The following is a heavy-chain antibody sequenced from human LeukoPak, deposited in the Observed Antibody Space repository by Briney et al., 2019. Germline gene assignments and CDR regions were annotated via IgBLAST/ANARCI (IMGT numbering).Heavy chain of an antibody. CDR3: ARHESAVGALFY. D-gene: IGHD1-26*01. V-gene: IGHV4-34*01. Sequence: SETLSLTCAVYGGSFSGYYWSWIRQPPGKGLEWIGEINHSGSTNYNPSLKSRVTVSIDTSRNQFSLSLTSVTAADTAVYYCARHESAVGALFYWGQGTLVTVSS. CDR1: GGSFSGYY. J-gene: IGHJ4*02. CDR2: INHSGST.